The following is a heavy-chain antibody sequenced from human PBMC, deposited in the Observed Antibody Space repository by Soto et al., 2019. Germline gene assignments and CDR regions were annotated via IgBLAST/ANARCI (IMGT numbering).Heavy chain of an antibody. CDR3: ARETGYCSRGSCYSFYYFDY. CDR2: IYYSGST. CDR1: GGSISSGSYY. Sequence: QVQLQESGPGLVKPSETLSLTCTVSGGSISSGSYYWSWIRQPPGKGLEWIGYIYYSGSTNYNPPRKSRVTISVDTSKTQYSLKLSSVTAADTAVHYCARETGYCSRGSCYSFYYFDYWGQGTLVTVSS. J-gene: IGHJ4*02. V-gene: IGHV4-61*01. D-gene: IGHD2-15*01.